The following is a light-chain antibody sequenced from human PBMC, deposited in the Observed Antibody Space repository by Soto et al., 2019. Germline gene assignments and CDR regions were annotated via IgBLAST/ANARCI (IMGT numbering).Light chain of an antibody. CDR1: QSVSSK. J-gene: IGKJ1*01. CDR3: QQYNNWPWT. CDR2: DAS. V-gene: IGKV3-15*01. Sequence: EIVMTQSPGTLSVSPGERVTLSCRASQSVSSKLVWYQRKPGQAPRLLIYDASTRATGMPGRFSGSGSGTEFTLTIGSLQSEDFAVYYCQQYNNWPWTFGQGTKVEIK.